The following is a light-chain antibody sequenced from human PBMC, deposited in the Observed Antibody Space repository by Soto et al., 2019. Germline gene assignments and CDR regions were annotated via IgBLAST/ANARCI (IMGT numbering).Light chain of an antibody. CDR3: AAWDDSLSGHYV. J-gene: IGLJ1*01. V-gene: IGLV1-47*02. CDR1: SSNIGSNY. Sequence: QSVLTQPPSASGTPGQRVTISCSGSSSNIGSNYVYWYQQLPGTAPKLLIYSNNQRPSGVPDRFSGSKSGTSASLAISGLRSEDEADYYCAAWDDSLSGHYVVGTGTKLTVL. CDR2: SNN.